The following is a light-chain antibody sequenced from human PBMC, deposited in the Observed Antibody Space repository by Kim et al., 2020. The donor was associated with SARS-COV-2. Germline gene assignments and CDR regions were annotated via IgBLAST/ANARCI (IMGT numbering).Light chain of an antibody. Sequence: PSSISFMSSQSLVESDGNIYFNCFHQRPGQAPRRLISKVSNRDSGVPDRFSGSGSGTDFTLQISRVEAEDVGVYYCMQGTHWPFTFGPGTKVDIK. J-gene: IGKJ3*01. V-gene: IGKV2-30*01. CDR1: QSLVESDGNIY. CDR2: KVS. CDR3: MQGTHWPFT.